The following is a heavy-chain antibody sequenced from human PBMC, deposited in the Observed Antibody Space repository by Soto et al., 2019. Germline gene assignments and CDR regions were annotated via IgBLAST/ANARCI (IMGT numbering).Heavy chain of an antibody. D-gene: IGHD1-20*01. CDR1: GFTFKTYT. CDR3: ARGSMYNWNQSPPDS. J-gene: IGHJ4*02. Sequence: GGSLRLSCAGSGFTFKTYTFHWGRQPPGKGLEWVAVISYDGSNKYYADSVKGRFTVSRDNSKSTLFLQMNSLTPEDTAVYYCARGSMYNWNQSPPDSWGQGTLVTVSS. CDR2: ISYDGSNK. V-gene: IGHV3-30-3*01.